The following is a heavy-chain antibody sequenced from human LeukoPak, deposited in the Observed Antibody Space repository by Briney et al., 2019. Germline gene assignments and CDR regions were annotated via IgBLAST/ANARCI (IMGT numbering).Heavy chain of an antibody. CDR3: ARTIFGVVPNPYNWFDP. J-gene: IGHJ5*02. V-gene: IGHV3-21*01. CDR1: GFTFSSYS. Sequence: TGGSLRLSCAASGFTFSSYSMNWVRQAPGKGLEWVSTISSSSYIYYADSVKGRFTISRDNAKNSLYLQMNSLRAEDTAVYYCARTIFGVVPNPYNWFDPWGQGTLVTVSS. D-gene: IGHD3-3*01. CDR2: ISSSSYI.